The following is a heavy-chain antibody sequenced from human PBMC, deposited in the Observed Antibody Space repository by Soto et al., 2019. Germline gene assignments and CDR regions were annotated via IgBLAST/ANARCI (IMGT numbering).Heavy chain of an antibody. Sequence: EEQLVETGGKLVQPGGSLRLSCVVSGFTVSSNYMSWVRQAPGGGLEWVSSLAGGGDTFYADSVKCRFTISKDSSQNTLYLPLSRRKAADSAVYYCARDRWGWEKGGYPHSNGMIVWGQGTTVTVSS. CDR3: ARDRWGWEKGGYPHSNGMIV. CDR1: GFTVSSNY. D-gene: IGHD1-26*01. V-gene: IGHV3-53*02. CDR2: LAGGGDT. J-gene: IGHJ6*02.